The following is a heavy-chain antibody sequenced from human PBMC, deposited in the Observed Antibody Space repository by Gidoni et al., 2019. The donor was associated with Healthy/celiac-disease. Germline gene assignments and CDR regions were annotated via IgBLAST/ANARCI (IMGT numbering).Heavy chain of an antibody. CDR1: GGIFSSYA. CDR2: IIPILGIA. CDR3: ARDQTPVVVVAATSLKNWFDP. V-gene: IGHV1-69*04. D-gene: IGHD2-15*01. J-gene: IGHJ5*02. Sequence: QVQLVQSGAEVKKPGSSVKVSCKASGGIFSSYAISWVRQAPGQGLEWMGRIIPILGIANDAQKFQGRVTMTADKSTSTAYMELSSLRSDDTAVYYCARDQTPVVVVAATSLKNWFDPWGQGTLVTVSS.